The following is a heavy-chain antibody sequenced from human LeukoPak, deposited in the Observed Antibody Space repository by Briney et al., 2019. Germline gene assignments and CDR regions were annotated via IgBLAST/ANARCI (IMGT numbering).Heavy chain of an antibody. Sequence: GGSLRLSCAASGFTFSDYYMSWIRQAPGKGLEWVSYISSSGSTIYYADSVKGRFTISRDNAKNSLYLQMSSLRAEDTAVYYCARERLDDSRYFDYWGQGTLVTVSS. D-gene: IGHD3-16*01. J-gene: IGHJ4*02. CDR1: GFTFSDYY. CDR2: ISSSGSTI. V-gene: IGHV3-11*01. CDR3: ARERLDDSRYFDY.